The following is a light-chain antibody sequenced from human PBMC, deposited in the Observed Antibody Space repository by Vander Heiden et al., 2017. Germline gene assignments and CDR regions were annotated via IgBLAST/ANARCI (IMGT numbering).Light chain of an antibody. Sequence: DIQMTQSPSSLSASVGDRVTITCRASQSISRSLNWYQHKPGQAPKLLIYAASSLQSGAPSRFSGSGSATDFTLTINNLQPEDFATYYCQQSYSTRLTFGGGTKVEIK. CDR2: AAS. CDR3: QQSYSTRLT. V-gene: IGKV1-39*01. CDR1: QSISRS. J-gene: IGKJ4*01.